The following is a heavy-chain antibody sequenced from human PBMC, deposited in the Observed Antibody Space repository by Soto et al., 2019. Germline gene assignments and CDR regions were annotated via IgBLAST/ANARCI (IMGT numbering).Heavy chain of an antibody. CDR1: GYTFTSYY. CDR3: ATYCSGGSCYPNDAFDI. Sequence: TSVKVSCTASGYTFTSYYMHWVRQAPGQGLEWMGIINPSGGSTSYAQKFQGRVTMTRDTSTSTVYMELSSLRSEDTAVYYCATYCSGGSCYPNDAFDIWGQGTMVTVSS. V-gene: IGHV1-46*01. CDR2: INPSGGST. D-gene: IGHD2-15*01. J-gene: IGHJ3*02.